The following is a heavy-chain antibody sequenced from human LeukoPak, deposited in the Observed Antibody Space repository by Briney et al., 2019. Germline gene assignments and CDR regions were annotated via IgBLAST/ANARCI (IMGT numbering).Heavy chain of an antibody. D-gene: IGHD6-13*01. V-gene: IGHV1-2*02. CDR3: ASGEGIAAAGIFY. CDR2: INPNSGGT. CDR1: GYTFTGYY. J-gene: IGHJ4*02. Sequence: ASVKVSCKASGYTFTGYYMHWVRQAPGQGLEWMGWINPNSGGTNYAQKFQGRVTMTRYTSISTAYMELSRLRSDDTAVYYCASGEGIAAAGIFYWGQGTLVTVSS.